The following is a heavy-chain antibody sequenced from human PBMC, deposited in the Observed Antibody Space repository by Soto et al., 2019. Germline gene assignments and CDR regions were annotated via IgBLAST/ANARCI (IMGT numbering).Heavy chain of an antibody. Sequence: ASVKVSCKASGGTFSSYAISWVRQAPGQGLEWMGGIIPIFGTANYAQKFQVRVTITADESTSTAYMELSSLRSEDTAVHYCARGMVATEGGGYYYYYGMDVWGQGTTVTVSS. D-gene: IGHD5-12*01. V-gene: IGHV1-69*13. CDR1: GGTFSSYA. CDR2: IIPIFGTA. J-gene: IGHJ6*02. CDR3: ARGMVATEGGGYYYYYGMDV.